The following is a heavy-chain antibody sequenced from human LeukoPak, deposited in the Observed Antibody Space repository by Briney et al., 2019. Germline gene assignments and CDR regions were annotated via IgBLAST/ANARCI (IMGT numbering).Heavy chain of an antibody. D-gene: IGHD3-10*01. CDR1: GFTFSSFP. V-gene: IGHV3-23*01. J-gene: IGHJ4*02. CDR2: ISGSGGSR. Sequence: PGGSLRLSCAASGFTFSSFPMTWVRQAPGKGLEWVSSISGSGGSRDYADSVRGRFTISRDNPRNTLYLQMTSLRAEDTAVYYCAKDLVTGSLDYWGQGTLVTVSS. CDR3: AKDLVTGSLDY.